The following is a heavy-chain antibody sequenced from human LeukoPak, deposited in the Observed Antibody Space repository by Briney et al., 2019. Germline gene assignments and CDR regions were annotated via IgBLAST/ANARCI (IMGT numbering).Heavy chain of an antibody. CDR2: XXXXXXT. Sequence: GGSLRLSCAASGFIVSSNXXXXXXXAPGXXXXXXXXXXXXXXTYYADSVKGRFTISRDNSKNTVYLQMNSLRVEDTAVYYCARETYCTNGVCHNINRYFDYWGQGTLVTVSS. CDR1: GFIVSSNX. D-gene: IGHD2-8*01. V-gene: IGHV3-66*01. CDR3: ARETYCTNGVCHNINRYFDY. J-gene: IGHJ4*02.